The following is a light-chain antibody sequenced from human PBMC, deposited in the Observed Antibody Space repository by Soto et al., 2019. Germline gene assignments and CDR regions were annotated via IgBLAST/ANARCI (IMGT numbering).Light chain of an antibody. J-gene: IGLJ3*02. Sequence: QSVLTQPPSASGTPGQRVTISCSGSSSNIGSNYVYWYQQLPGTAPKLLIYSNNQRPSGVPDRFSGSKSGTSASLAISGLRSEDEAYYYCAAWDDSLSGVFGGGTKLTVL. CDR2: SNN. V-gene: IGLV1-47*02. CDR3: AAWDDSLSGV. CDR1: SSNIGSNY.